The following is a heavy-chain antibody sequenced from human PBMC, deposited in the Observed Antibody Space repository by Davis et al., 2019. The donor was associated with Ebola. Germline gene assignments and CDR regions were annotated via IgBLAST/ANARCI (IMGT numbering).Heavy chain of an antibody. J-gene: IGHJ4*02. D-gene: IGHD3-22*01. CDR3: AGLYYYDSSGGVDY. Sequence: SETLSLTCAVYGGSFSGYYWNWIRQPPGKGLEWIGYVSFSGNTNYNPSLKSRVTISLDTSKTHFSLKLTSVTAADTAVYYCAGLYYYDSSGGVDYWGQGTLVTVSS. CDR1: GGSFSGYY. CDR2: VSFSGNT. V-gene: IGHV4-59*01.